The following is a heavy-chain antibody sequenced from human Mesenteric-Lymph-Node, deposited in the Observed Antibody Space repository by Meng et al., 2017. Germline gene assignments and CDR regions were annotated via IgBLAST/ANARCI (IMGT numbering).Heavy chain of an antibody. Sequence: SETLSLTCTVSGGSVSSCSYYWSWIRQPPGKGLEWIGYIYYSGSTNYNPSLKSRVTISVDTSKTQFSLKLSSVTAADTAVYYCARGGITMVRGVKGVDYWGQGTLVTVSS. CDR3: ARGGITMVRGVKGVDY. CDR1: GGSVSSCSYY. V-gene: IGHV4-61*01. CDR2: IYYSGST. J-gene: IGHJ4*02. D-gene: IGHD3-10*01.